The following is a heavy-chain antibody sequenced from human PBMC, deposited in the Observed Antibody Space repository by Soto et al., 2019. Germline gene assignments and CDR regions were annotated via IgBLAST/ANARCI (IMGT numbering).Heavy chain of an antibody. V-gene: IGHV4-59*01. J-gene: IGHJ4*02. CDR1: GGSISSYY. CDR2: IYYSGST. Sequence: SETLSLTCTVSGGSISSYYWSWIRQPPGKGLEWIGYIYYSGSTNYNPSLKSRVTISVDTSKNQFSLKLSSVTAADTAVYYCARSPQGDYSVDYWGQGTLVTVSS. D-gene: IGHD4-17*01. CDR3: ARSPQGDYSVDY.